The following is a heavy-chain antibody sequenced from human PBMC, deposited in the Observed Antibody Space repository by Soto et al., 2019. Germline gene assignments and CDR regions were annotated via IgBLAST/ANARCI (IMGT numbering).Heavy chain of an antibody. J-gene: IGHJ4*02. V-gene: IGHV1-69*02. D-gene: IGHD4-17*01. CDR2: IIPILGIA. CDR3: ARGRGTDYGDYGN. CDR1: GGTFSSYT. Sequence: QVQLVQSGAEVKKPGSSVKVSCKASGGTFSSYTISWVRQAPGQGLEWMGRIIPILGIANYAQKFQGRVTITADKSTSTADMELSSLISEDTDVYDCARGRGTDYGDYGNWGKGTLVTVSS.